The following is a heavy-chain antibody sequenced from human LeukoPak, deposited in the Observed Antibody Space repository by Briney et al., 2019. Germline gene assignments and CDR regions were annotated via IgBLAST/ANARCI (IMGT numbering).Heavy chain of an antibody. CDR3: ARDPGGYFFDY. CDR2: IYDSGTA. Sequence: SETLSLTCTVSGGSISSYYWSWIRQPPGKGLEWIGYIYDSGTANYNPSLKSRVTVSVDTSKNQFSLKLSSVTAADTAVYYCARDPGGYFFDYWGQGTLVTVSS. J-gene: IGHJ4*02. V-gene: IGHV4-59*01. D-gene: IGHD3-10*01. CDR1: GGSISSYY.